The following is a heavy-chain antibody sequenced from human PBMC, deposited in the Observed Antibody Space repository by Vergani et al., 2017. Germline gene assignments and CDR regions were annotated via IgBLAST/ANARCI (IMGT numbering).Heavy chain of an antibody. D-gene: IGHD4-17*01. CDR3: ARSPYGDYVGGEFDY. V-gene: IGHV1-2*04. Sequence: QVQLVQSGAEVKKPGASVKVSCKASGYTFTGYYMHWVRQAPGQGLEWMGWINPNSGGTNYAQKFQGWVTMTRDTSISTAYMELSRLRSDDTAVYYCARSPYGDYVGGEFDYWGQGTLVTVSS. CDR2: INPNSGGT. CDR1: GYTFTGYY. J-gene: IGHJ4*02.